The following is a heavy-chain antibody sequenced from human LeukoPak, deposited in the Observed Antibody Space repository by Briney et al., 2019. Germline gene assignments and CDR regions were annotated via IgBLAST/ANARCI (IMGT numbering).Heavy chain of an antibody. V-gene: IGHV4-38-2*02. J-gene: IGHJ6*03. Sequence: PSETLSLTXTVSGYSMSSDYYWGWIRQPPGKGLEWIGSIYHSESTYYNPSLKSRVTISVDTSKKQFSLRLSSVTAADTAVYYSASVRGFYYYYMDVWGKGTTVTVSS. CDR2: IYHSEST. CDR1: GYSMSSDYY. D-gene: IGHD3-16*01. CDR3: ASVRGFYYYYMDV.